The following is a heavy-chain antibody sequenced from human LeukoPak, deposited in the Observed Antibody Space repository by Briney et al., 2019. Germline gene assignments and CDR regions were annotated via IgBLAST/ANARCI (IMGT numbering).Heavy chain of an antibody. CDR3: ARGLYYYDSSGLFPY. D-gene: IGHD3-22*01. CDR2: IYYSGST. V-gene: IGHV4-59*12. Sequence: PSETLSLTCTVSGGSISSYYWSWIRQPPGKGLEWIGYIYYSGSTNYNPSLKSRVTISVDTSKNQFSLKLSSVTAADTAVYYCARGLYYYDSSGLFPYWGQGTLVTVSS. CDR1: GGSISSYY. J-gene: IGHJ4*02.